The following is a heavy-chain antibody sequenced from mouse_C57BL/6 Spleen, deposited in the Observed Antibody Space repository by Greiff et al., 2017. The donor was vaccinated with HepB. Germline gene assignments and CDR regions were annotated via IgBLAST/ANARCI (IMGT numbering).Heavy chain of an antibody. Sequence: VKLMESGAELARPGASVKMSCKASGYTFTSYTMHWVKQRPGQGLEWIGYINPSSGYTKYNQKFKDKATLTADKSSSTAYMQLSSLTSEDSAVYYCARSGYGTWFAYWGQGTLVTVSA. CDR1: GYTFTSYT. J-gene: IGHJ3*01. CDR2: INPSSGYT. D-gene: IGHD2-1*01. CDR3: ARSGYGTWFAY. V-gene: IGHV1-4*01.